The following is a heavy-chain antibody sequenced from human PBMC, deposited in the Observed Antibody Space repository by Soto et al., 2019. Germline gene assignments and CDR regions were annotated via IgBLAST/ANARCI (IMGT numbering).Heavy chain of an antibody. CDR3: AKDGGFSYGFDYYFDY. J-gene: IGHJ4*01. CDR2: ISGSGGST. Sequence: GGSLRLSCAASGFTFSSYAMSWVRQAPGKGLEWVSAISGSGGSTYYADSVKGRFTISRDNSKNTLYLQMNSLRAEDTAVYYCAKDGGFSYGFDYYFDYWGHGTLVTVSS. D-gene: IGHD3-16*01. CDR1: GFTFSSYA. V-gene: IGHV3-23*01.